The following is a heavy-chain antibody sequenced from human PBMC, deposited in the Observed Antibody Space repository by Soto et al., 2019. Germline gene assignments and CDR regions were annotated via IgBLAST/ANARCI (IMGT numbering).Heavy chain of an antibody. D-gene: IGHD3-22*01. J-gene: IGHJ4*02. CDR3: AIDDAVDYYDSSGYYYYFDY. CDR2: IIPILGIA. V-gene: IGHV1-69*04. Sequence: PVKVSCKASGGTFSSYTISWVRQAPGQGLEWMGRIIPILGIANYAQKFQGRVTITADKSTSTAYMELSSLRSEDTAVYYCAIDDAVDYYDSSGYYYYFDYWGQGTLVTVSS. CDR1: GGTFSSYT.